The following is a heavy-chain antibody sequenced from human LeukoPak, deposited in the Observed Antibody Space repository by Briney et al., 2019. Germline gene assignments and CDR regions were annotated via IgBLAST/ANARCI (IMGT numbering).Heavy chain of an antibody. V-gene: IGHV3-64*01. CDR3: AREIVVVPAYAFDI. D-gene: IGHD2-2*01. J-gene: IGHJ3*02. CDR2: ISSNGSST. CDR1: GFTFSSYA. Sequence: SGGSLRLSCAASGFTFSSYAMHWVRQAPGKGLEYVSAISSNGSSTYYANSVKGRFTISRDNSKNTLYLQMGSLRAEDMAVYYCAREIVVVPAYAFDIWGQGTMVTVSS.